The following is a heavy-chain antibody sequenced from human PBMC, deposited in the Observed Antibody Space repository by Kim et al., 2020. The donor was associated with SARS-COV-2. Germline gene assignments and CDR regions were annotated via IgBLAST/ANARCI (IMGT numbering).Heavy chain of an antibody. CDR3: AKEGAADLYYFDS. J-gene: IGHJ4*02. CDR1: GFTFGTFA. D-gene: IGHD6-25*01. V-gene: IGHV3-23*01. Sequence: GGSLRLSCAASGFTFGTFAMNWVRQAPGKGLEWVSAISDTGANTYYADAVRGRFTISRDSSKNTLYLQMNSLRAEDTAVYYCAKEGAADLYYFDSWGQGTLVTVPS. CDR2: ISDTGANT.